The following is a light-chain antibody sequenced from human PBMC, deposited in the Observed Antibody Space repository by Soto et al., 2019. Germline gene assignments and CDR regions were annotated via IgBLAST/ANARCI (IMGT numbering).Light chain of an antibody. Sequence: QSALTQPASVSGSPGQAITLSCTGTSSDVGSYNIVSWYQQHPGKAPKLMIYESSKRPSGVSNRFSGSKSGNTASLTISGLQAEDEADYYCCSYAGSSTFDVVFGGGTQLTVL. CDR3: CSYAGSSTFDVV. J-gene: IGLJ2*01. V-gene: IGLV2-23*03. CDR2: ESS. CDR1: SSDVGSYNI.